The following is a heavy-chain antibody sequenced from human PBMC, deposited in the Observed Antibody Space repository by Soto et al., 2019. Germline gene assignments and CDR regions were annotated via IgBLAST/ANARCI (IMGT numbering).Heavy chain of an antibody. Sequence: SVKVSCKASGGTFSSYAISWVRQAPGQGLEWMGGIIPIFGTANYAQKFQGRVTITADESTSTAYMELSSLRSEDTAVYYCAREQYSYGYYYYGMDVWDQGTTVTVSS. CDR3: AREQYSYGYYYYGMDV. D-gene: IGHD5-18*01. J-gene: IGHJ6*02. CDR1: GGTFSSYA. V-gene: IGHV1-69*13. CDR2: IIPIFGTA.